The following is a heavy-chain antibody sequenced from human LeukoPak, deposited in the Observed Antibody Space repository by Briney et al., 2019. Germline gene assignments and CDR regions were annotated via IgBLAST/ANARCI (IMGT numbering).Heavy chain of an antibody. CDR1: GYSFTSYW. CDR3: ARSPTTVTNYYYGMDV. J-gene: IGHJ6*02. Sequence: GESLKISCKGSGYSFTSYWIGWVRQMPGKGLEWMGIIYPGDSDTRYSPSFQGQVTISADKSISTAYLQWSSLKASDTAVYYCARSPTTVTNYYYGMDVWGQGTTVTVSS. CDR2: IYPGDSDT. D-gene: IGHD4-17*01. V-gene: IGHV5-51*01.